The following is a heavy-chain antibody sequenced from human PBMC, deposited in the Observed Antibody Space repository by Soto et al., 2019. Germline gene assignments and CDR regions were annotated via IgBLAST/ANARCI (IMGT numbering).Heavy chain of an antibody. Sequence: PSETLSLTCTVSGGSISSYYWSWIRQPPGKGLEWIGYIYYTGTTNYNPSLKSRVTISVDTSKNQFSLKLSSVTTADTAVYYCTELPWAASAGTFDPWGQGPLVTVSS. CDR3: TELPWAASAGTFDP. CDR1: GGSISSYY. J-gene: IGHJ5*02. V-gene: IGHV4-59*01. D-gene: IGHD6-13*01. CDR2: IYYTGTT.